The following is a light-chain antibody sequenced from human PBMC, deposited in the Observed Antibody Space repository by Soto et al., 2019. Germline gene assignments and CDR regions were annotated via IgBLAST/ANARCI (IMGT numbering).Light chain of an antibody. Sequence: DIQMTQSPSSLSASIGDRVTITCRASQSISSSLNWYQQKPGKAPKILIYAASNLQSGVPSRFSGSGSGSAFTLSITGLQPEDIATYYCQQSMNTPPAFGQGTRLEIK. V-gene: IGKV1-39*01. CDR3: QQSMNTPPA. J-gene: IGKJ5*01. CDR2: AAS. CDR1: QSISSS.